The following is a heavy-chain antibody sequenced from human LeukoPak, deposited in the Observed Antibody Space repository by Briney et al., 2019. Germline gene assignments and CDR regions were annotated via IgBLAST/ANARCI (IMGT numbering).Heavy chain of an antibody. V-gene: IGHV4-39*07. CDR2: IYQSGST. CDR1: GGSISGGNFF. CDR3: ARRWPSSIPNHDAFDI. Sequence: SETLSLTCTVSGGSISGGNFFWAWIRQPPGKGLEWVGSIYQSGSTYYNPSLKSRVTISLDTSKSHFSLKLNSVTAADTAVYFCARRWPSSIPNHDAFDIWGQGTMVTVSS. J-gene: IGHJ3*02. D-gene: IGHD6-13*01.